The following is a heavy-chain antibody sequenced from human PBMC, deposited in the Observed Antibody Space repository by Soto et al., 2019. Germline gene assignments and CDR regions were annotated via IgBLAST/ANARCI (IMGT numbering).Heavy chain of an antibody. Sequence: QVQLQESGPGLVKPSETLSLTCTVSGGSISNYYWSWIRQPPGKGLEWIGYIYYSGSTNYNPSLKSRVNISVDTSNNQFSLTLNSVTAADAAVYYCAGDIRSGSYRFDFWGQGTLVTVSS. D-gene: IGHD1-26*01. CDR2: IYYSGST. CDR1: GGSISNYY. CDR3: AGDIRSGSYRFDF. J-gene: IGHJ4*02. V-gene: IGHV4-59*08.